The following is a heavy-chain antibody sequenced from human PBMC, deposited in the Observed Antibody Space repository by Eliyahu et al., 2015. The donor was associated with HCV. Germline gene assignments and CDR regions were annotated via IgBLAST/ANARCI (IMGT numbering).Heavy chain of an antibody. D-gene: IGHD3-22*01. CDR3: AKVLWTMIVVGAFDI. V-gene: IGHV3-30*18. Sequence: QVQLVESGGGVVQPGRSLRLSCAASGFTFSSYGMHWVRQAPGKGLEWVAVISYDGSNKYYADSVKGRFTISRDNSKNTLYLQMNSLRAEDTAVYYCAKVLWTMIVVGAFDIWGQGTMVTVSS. CDR2: ISYDGSNK. J-gene: IGHJ3*02. CDR1: GFTFSSYG.